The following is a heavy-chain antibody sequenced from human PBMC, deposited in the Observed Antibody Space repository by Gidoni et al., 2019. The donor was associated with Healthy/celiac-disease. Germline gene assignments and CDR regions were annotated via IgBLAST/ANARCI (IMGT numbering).Heavy chain of an antibody. CDR2: ISYSGST. V-gene: IGHV4-39*01. CDR3: ARRAYYYYGMDV. Sequence: SLTCTVSGGSISSSSYYWGWIRQPPGKGLEWIGSISYSGSTYYNPSLKSRVTISVDTSKNQFSLKLSSVTAADTAVYYCARRAYYYYGMDVWGQGTTVTVSS. J-gene: IGHJ6*02. CDR1: GGSISSSSYY.